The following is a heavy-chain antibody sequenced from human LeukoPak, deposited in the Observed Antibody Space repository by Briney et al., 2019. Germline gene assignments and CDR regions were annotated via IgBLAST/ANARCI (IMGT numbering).Heavy chain of an antibody. V-gene: IGHV3-53*01. CDR3: ARVTVGASYGMDV. J-gene: IGHJ6*02. CDR1: GFTVSNNY. CDR2: TYSGGNT. Sequence: PGGSLRLSCAVSGFTVSNNYMSWVRQAPGKGLEWVSFTYSGGNTYYADSVKGRFTISRDNSKNTLYLQMNSLRAEDTAVYYCARVTVGASYGMDVWGQGTTVTVSS. D-gene: IGHD1-26*01.